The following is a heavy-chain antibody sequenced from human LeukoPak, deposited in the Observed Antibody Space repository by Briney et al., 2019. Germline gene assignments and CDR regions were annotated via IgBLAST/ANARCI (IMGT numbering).Heavy chain of an antibody. CDR2: IYYSGST. CDR1: GGSISSSSYY. CDR3: ARWATAGYFNAFDI. Sequence: SETLSLTCTVSGGSISSSSYYWGWIRQPPGKGLEWIGSIYYSGSTYYNPSLKSRVTISVDTSKNQFSLKLSSVTAADTAVYYCARWATAGYFNAFDIWGQGTMVTVSS. J-gene: IGHJ3*02. D-gene: IGHD2-21*01. V-gene: IGHV4-39*01.